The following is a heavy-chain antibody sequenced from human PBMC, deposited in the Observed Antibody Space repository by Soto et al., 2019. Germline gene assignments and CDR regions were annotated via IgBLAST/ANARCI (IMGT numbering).Heavy chain of an antibody. CDR3: ARTTAVPNTLRSRYFFDY. CDR1: GGSVSDKTYY. V-gene: IGHV4-61*01. Sequence: SETLSLTCSVSGGSVSDKTYYWSWIRQPPGKRLEWIGYVHYSGTTNYNPSLKSRVTISVDLSKNRFSLRLSSVTTADTALYYCARTTAVPNTLRSRYFFDYWGQGTLVTVSS. D-gene: IGHD4-17*01. J-gene: IGHJ4*02. CDR2: VHYSGTT.